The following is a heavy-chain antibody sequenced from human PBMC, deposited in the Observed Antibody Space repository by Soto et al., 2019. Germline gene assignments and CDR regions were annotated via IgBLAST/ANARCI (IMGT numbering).Heavy chain of an antibody. V-gene: IGHV3-21*01. Sequence: GGSLRLSCVASGFTLSSFSMGWVRQTPGKGLEWVSSITTGNDYISYADSVKGRFTISRDNAKNSLFLQMNSLRAEDTALYFCARDSYSSLFDSWGQGTLVTVSS. CDR1: GFTLSSFS. J-gene: IGHJ5*01. D-gene: IGHD6-19*01. CDR3: ARDSYSSLFDS. CDR2: ITTGNDYI.